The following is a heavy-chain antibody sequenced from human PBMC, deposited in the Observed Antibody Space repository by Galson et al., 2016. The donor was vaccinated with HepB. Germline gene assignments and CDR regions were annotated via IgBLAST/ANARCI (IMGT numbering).Heavy chain of an antibody. V-gene: IGHV3-20*04. CDR1: GFPFDDYG. D-gene: IGHD1-26*01. Sequence: SLRLSCAASGFPFDDYGMSWVRQAPGKGLEWVSGINWNGGSTGYADSVKGRFTISSDNAKNSLYLQMNGLRAEDTALYYCATPLVGATDYWGQGTLVTVSS. CDR2: INWNGGST. CDR3: ATPLVGATDY. J-gene: IGHJ4*02.